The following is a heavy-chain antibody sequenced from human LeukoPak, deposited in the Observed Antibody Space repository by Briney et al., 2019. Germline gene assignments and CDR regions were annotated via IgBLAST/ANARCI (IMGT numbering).Heavy chain of an antibody. V-gene: IGHV3-48*03. CDR1: GFTFSSYE. CDR2: ISSSGSTI. D-gene: IGHD3-22*01. J-gene: IGHJ4*02. CDR3: AREPGYYDSSGYLYFDY. Sequence: PGGSLRLSCAASGFTFSSYEMNWVRQAPGKGLEWVSYISSSGSTIYYADSVKGRFTISRDNAKNSLYLQMNSLRAEDTALYYCAREPGYYDSSGYLYFDYWGQGTLVTVSS.